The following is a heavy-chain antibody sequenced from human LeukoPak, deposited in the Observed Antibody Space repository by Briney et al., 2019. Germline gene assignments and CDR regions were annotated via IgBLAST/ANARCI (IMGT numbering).Heavy chain of an antibody. CDR1: GYSFTSYW. V-gene: IGHV5-51*01. CDR3: ARHPGYDGYNNKGNDY. D-gene: IGHD5-24*01. J-gene: IGHJ4*02. CDR2: IYPGDSDT. Sequence: GESLKISCKGSGYSFTSYWIGWVRQMPGKGLEWMGIIYPGDSDTRYSPSFQGQVTISADKSISTAYLQWSSLKAPDTAMYYCARHPGYDGYNNKGNDYWGQGTLVTVSS.